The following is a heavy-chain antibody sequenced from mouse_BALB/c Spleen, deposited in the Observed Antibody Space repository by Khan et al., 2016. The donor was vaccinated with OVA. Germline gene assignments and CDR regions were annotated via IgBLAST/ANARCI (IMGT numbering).Heavy chain of an antibody. J-gene: IGHJ2*01. Sequence: QVQLKESGPGLVAPSQSLSITCTVSGFSLTSFGVYWVRQPPGKGLEWLGVIWADGTTTYNSALMSRLSISKDNSKSQVFLNMNSLQTDDTAIYYCARDGYYFDYWGQGTTLTVSS. CDR3: ARDGYYFDY. V-gene: IGHV2-9*02. CDR1: GFSLTSFG. CDR2: IWADGTT. D-gene: IGHD2-2*01.